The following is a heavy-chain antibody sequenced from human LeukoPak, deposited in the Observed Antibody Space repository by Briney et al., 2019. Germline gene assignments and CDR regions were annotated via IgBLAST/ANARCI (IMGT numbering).Heavy chain of an antibody. J-gene: IGHJ4*02. CDR1: GFTFSSYG. D-gene: IGHD3-10*01. CDR2: ISYDGSNK. Sequence: GGSLRLSCAASGFTFSSYGMHWVRQAPGKGLEWVAVISYDGSNKYYADSVKGRFTISRDNAKNSLYLQMNSLRAEDTALYYCAKDRDYASGTYYLWDGTFDSWGQGTLVTVSS. CDR3: AKDRDYASGTYYLWDGTFDS. V-gene: IGHV3-30*18.